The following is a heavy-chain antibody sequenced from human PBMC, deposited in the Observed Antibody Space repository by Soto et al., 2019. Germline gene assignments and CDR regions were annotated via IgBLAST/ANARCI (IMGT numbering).Heavy chain of an antibody. CDR2: FFSCSITI. D-gene: IGHD2-2*01. V-gene: IGHV3-48*02. CDR1: GFTFSSYS. J-gene: IGHJ4*02. Sequence: PGGSLRLSCAASGFTFSSYSMNWVRQAPGKGLEWVSYFFSCSITIYYADFVKGRFTISRDNAKISLYLQLNSLRDEDTAVYYCARRTLFDYWGQGTLVTVSS. CDR3: ARRTLFDY.